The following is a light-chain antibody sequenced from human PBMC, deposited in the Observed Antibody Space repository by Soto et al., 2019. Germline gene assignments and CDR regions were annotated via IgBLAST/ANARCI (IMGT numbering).Light chain of an antibody. CDR1: QGINNY. CDR3: QQLNSLPFT. CDR2: SAS. J-gene: IGKJ3*01. Sequence: DIQLTQSPSFLSAPVGDRVTITCRASQGINNYLGWYQQKPGKAPKLLIHSASTLQSGVPSRFRGSGSWTEFTLTISTLQPEDSATYYCQQLNSLPFTFGPGTKVDIK. V-gene: IGKV1-9*01.